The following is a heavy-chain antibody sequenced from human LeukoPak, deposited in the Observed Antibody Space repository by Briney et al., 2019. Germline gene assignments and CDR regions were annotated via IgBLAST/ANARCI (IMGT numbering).Heavy chain of an antibody. D-gene: IGHD5-12*01. CDR1: GFTFSSYS. CDR3: ARDQFSGYDNAFDI. J-gene: IGHJ3*02. V-gene: IGHV3-21*01. Sequence: TGGSLRLSCAASGFTFSSYSMNWVRQAPGKGLEWVSSISSSSSYIYYADSVKGRFTISRDNAKNSLYLQMNSLRAEDTAVYYCARDQFSGYDNAFDIWGQGTMVTVSS. CDR2: ISSSSSYI.